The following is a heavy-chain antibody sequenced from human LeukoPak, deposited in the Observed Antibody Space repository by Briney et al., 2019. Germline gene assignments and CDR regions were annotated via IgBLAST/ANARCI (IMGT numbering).Heavy chain of an antibody. CDR3: ARGHYDILTGYFIDY. CDR1: GGSFSGYY. D-gene: IGHD3-9*01. Sequence: SETLSLTCAVYGGSFSGYYWSWIRQPPGKGLEWTGEINHSGSTNYNPSLKSRVTISVDTSKNQFSLKLSSVTAADTAVYYCARGHYDILTGYFIDYWGQGTLVTVSS. CDR2: INHSGST. V-gene: IGHV4-34*01. J-gene: IGHJ4*02.